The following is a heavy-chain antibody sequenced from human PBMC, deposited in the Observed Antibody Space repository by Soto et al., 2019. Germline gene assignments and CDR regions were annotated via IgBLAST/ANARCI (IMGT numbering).Heavy chain of an antibody. Sequence: PSETLSLTCAVSGDSISSHYWNWVRQTPGKGLEWIGCIYYSGSTNYNPSLKSRVTISVDTSKNQFSLKLSSVTAADTAVYYCARSRYSGYDSLDYWGQGTLVTVSS. V-gene: IGHV4-59*08. D-gene: IGHD5-12*01. J-gene: IGHJ4*02. CDR3: ARSRYSGYDSLDY. CDR1: GDSISSHY. CDR2: IYYSGST.